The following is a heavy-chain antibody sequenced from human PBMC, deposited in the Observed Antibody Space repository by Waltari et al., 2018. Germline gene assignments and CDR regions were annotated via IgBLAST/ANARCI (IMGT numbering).Heavy chain of an antibody. CDR1: GGSFSGYY. CDR2: INHRGST. D-gene: IGHD3-16*02. J-gene: IGHJ6*02. CDR3: ARLRRIMITFGGVIVGGYYYGMDV. V-gene: IGHV4-34*01. Sequence: QVQLQQWGAGLLKPSETLSLTCAVYGGSFSGYYWSWIRQPPGKGLEWIGEINHRGSTNYNPALKSRFSISVDTSKNQFSLKLSSVTAADTAVYYCARLRRIMITFGGVIVGGYYYGMDVWGQGTTVTVSS.